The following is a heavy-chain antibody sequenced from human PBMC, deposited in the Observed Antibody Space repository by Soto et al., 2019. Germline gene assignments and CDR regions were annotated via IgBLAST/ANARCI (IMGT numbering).Heavy chain of an antibody. D-gene: IGHD3-22*01. Sequence: AASVKVSCKASGGTFSRYAISWVRQAPGQGLEWMGGIIPMFGKANYAQKFQGSVTITADEATSTGYMELRSLKSEDTAVYYCARDGSLYDSSGYYYLYWGQGTPVTVSS. V-gene: IGHV1-69*13. J-gene: IGHJ4*02. CDR2: IIPMFGKA. CDR1: GGTFSRYA. CDR3: ARDGSLYDSSGYYYLY.